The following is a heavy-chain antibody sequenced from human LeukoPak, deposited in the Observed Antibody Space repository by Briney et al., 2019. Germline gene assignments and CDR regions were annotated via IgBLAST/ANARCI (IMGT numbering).Heavy chain of an antibody. CDR1: GGSISSYF. J-gene: IGHJ4*02. Sequence: SETLSLTCTVSGGSISSYFWSWIRQPPGKGLEWIGYIYYSGSTNYNPSLKSRVTISVDTSKNQFSLKLSSVTAADTAVYYCARDRSSWGYYFDYWGQGTLVTVSS. CDR3: ARDRSSWGYYFDY. D-gene: IGHD2-2*01. CDR2: IYYSGST. V-gene: IGHV4-59*01.